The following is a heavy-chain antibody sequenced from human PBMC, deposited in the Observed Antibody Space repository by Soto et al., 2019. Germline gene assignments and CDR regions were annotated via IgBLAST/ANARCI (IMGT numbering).Heavy chain of an antibody. CDR1: GFTFSSYA. CDR3: ATGYSSGWYHGFDY. V-gene: IGHV3-23*01. CDR2: IGGSGGST. Sequence: EVQLLESGGGLVQPGGSLRLSCAASGFTFSSYAMSWVRQAPGKGLEWVSAIGGSGGSTYYADSVKGRFTISRDNSKNTLYLQMNSLRAEDTAVYYCATGYSSGWYHGFDYWGQGTLVTVSS. J-gene: IGHJ4*02. D-gene: IGHD6-19*01.